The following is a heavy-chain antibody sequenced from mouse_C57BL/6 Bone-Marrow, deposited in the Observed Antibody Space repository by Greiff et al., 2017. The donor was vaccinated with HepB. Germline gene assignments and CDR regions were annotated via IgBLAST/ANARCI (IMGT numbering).Heavy chain of an antibody. Sequence: EVKLVESGGGLVKPGGSLKLSCAASGFTFSDYGMHWVRQAPEKGLEWVAYISSGSSTTYYADTVKGRFTISRDNAKNTLFLQMTSLRSEDTAMYYCARGRGYWYFDGWGTGTTVTVSA. CDR1: GFTFSDYG. CDR2: ISSGSSTT. J-gene: IGHJ1*03. V-gene: IGHV5-17*01. CDR3: ARGRGYWYFDG.